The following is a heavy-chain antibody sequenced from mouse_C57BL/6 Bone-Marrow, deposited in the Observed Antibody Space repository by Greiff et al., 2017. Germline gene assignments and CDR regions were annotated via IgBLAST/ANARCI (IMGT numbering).Heavy chain of an antibody. CDR1: GYTFTSYW. J-gene: IGHJ4*01. CDR2: IYPSDSDT. D-gene: IGHD1-1*02. V-gene: IGHV1-61*01. CDR3: ARRGELWARAMDY. Sequence: QVHVKQPGAELVRPGSSVKLSCKASGYTFTSYWMDWVKQRPGQGLEWIGNIYPSDSDTHYNQKFKDKATLTVDKSSSTAYMQLSSLTSEDSAVDYGARRGELWARAMDYWGQGTSVTVSS.